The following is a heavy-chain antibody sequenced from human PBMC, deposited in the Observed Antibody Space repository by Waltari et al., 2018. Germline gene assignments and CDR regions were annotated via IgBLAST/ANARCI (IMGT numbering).Heavy chain of an antibody. Sequence: EVQVVESGGGLVQPGGSLRLSCTTSGVPFSNYWLHWVRKGPGKGLVWVSRITEDGRTTNYGDSVKGRFTLSRDNAKSVLYLDMNSLRAEDTAVYYCARDFGGPRDYWGQGTLVTVSS. CDR1: GVPFSNYW. CDR3: ARDFGGPRDY. CDR2: ITEDGRTT. V-gene: IGHV3-74*01. D-gene: IGHD3-10*01. J-gene: IGHJ4*02.